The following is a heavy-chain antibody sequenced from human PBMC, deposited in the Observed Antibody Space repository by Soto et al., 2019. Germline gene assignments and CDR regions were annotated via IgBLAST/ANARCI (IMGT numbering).Heavy chain of an antibody. J-gene: IGHJ6*02. Sequence: QVQLQESGPGLVKPSQTLSLTCTVSGGSISSGGYYWSWIRQHPGKGLEWIGYIYYSGSTYYNPSLKSRVTISVDTSKNHYSLKLSSVTAADTAVYYCARDQRVYYYYGMDVWGQGTTVTVSS. V-gene: IGHV4-31*03. CDR2: IYYSGST. CDR1: GGSISSGGYY. CDR3: ARDQRVYYYYGMDV.